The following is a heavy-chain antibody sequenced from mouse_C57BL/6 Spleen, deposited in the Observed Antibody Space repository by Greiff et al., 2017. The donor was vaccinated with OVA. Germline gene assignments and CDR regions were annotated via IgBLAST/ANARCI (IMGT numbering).Heavy chain of an antibody. CDR1: GYAFSSYW. CDR2: IYPGDGDT. CDR3: ARKTVSWYFDV. J-gene: IGHJ1*03. Sequence: QVQLKESGAELVKPGASVKISCKASGYAFSSYWMNWVKQRPGKGLEWIGQIYPGDGDTNYNGKFKGKATLTADKSSSTAYMQLSSLTSEDSAVYFCARKTVSWYFDVWGTGTTVTVSS. V-gene: IGHV1-80*01. D-gene: IGHD1-1*01.